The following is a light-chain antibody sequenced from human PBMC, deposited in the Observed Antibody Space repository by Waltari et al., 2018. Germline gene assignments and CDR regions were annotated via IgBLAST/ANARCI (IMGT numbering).Light chain of an antibody. V-gene: IGKV3-20*01. Sequence: EIVLTQSPDTLSLSQGPRATLSCKGSKYFSGNFLAWYQQRPGQAPRLLFYGASTRATGIPDRFSATGSGTDFILTISRLEPEDFAVYYCQQYNRSPFTFGQGTKLEIK. CDR1: KYFSGNF. CDR3: QQYNRSPFT. CDR2: GAS. J-gene: IGKJ2*01.